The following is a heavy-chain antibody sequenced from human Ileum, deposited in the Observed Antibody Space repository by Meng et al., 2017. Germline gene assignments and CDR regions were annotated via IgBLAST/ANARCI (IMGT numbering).Heavy chain of an antibody. J-gene: IGHJ4*02. D-gene: IGHD1-26*01. CDR1: GYSSSSDNYY. Sequence: LEAWGPGLVRPSEPLSLPCPVSGYSSSSDNYYWSWIRQPPGKGLEWIVYVYYSGHTDCNPSLKSRLSISIDTSKNHFSLKLSSVTAADTAVYYCARTPLYSGSYYFDPWGQGALVTVSS. CDR2: VYYSGHT. CDR3: ARTPLYSGSYYFDP. V-gene: IGHV4-61*03.